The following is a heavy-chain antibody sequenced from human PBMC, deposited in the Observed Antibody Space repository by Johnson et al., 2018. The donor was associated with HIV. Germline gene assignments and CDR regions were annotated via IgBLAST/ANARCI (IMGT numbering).Heavy chain of an antibody. CDR1: GFTFAAYG. J-gene: IGHJ3*02. V-gene: IGHV3-20*04. D-gene: IGHD1-14*01. CDR2: INWNGGST. CDR3: ARDQGGNHNAFDI. Sequence: VHLVASRGGVLRPGGSLRLSCAASGFTFAAYGMTWVRQPPGQGLEWVSGINWNGGSTGYADSVKGRFTISRDTAKMSLYLQMNSLRAEDTAVYYCARDQGGNHNAFDIWGQGTMVTVSS.